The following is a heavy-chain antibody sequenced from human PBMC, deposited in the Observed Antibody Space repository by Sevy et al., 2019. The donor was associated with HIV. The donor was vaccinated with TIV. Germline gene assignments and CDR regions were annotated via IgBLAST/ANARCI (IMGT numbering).Heavy chain of an antibody. V-gene: IGHV3-23*01. CDR3: AREGWTKPHDY. CDR2: LCFGCGEI. CDR1: GFTFSKYS. Sequence: GGSLRLSCAASGFTFSKYSMSWVRQPPGKGLEWVSTLCFGCGEINYADSVKGRFTISRDNSKSSVYLQMNNLRPEDTAVYYCAREGWTKPHDYWGQGTLVTVSS. D-gene: IGHD2-15*01. J-gene: IGHJ4*02.